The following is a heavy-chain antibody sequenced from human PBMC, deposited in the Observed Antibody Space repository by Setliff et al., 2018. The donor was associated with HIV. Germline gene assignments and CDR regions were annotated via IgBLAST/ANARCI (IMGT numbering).Heavy chain of an antibody. CDR1: GGSFSGYY. CDR3: ARGGDSAKQGY. Sequence: SETLSLTCAVYGGSFSGYYWSWIRQPPGRGLEWIGEIHPSGTAYYNPSLLSRVTISVDTSKNSFSLRLTSVTAADTAIYYCARGGDSAKQGYWGQGAQGTVSS. D-gene: IGHD6-25*01. CDR2: IHPSGTA. J-gene: IGHJ4*02. V-gene: IGHV4-34*01.